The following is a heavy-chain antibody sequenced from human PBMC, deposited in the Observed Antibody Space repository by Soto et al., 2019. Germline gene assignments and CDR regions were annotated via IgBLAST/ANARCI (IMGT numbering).Heavy chain of an antibody. CDR2: IGSSGGTI. D-gene: IGHD2-15*01. J-gene: IGHJ5*01. CDR3: ARAVGGSCSSGSCIVSSFSYRLDA. Sequence: GGSLRLACAASGFTFSDYYMSWIRQAPGKGLEWVSYIGSSGGTIYYADAVKGRVTISRDNAKNSLYLQMNSLRVEDTAVYYCARAVGGSCSSGSCIVSSFSYRLDAWREGT. V-gene: IGHV3-11*01. CDR1: GFTFSDYY.